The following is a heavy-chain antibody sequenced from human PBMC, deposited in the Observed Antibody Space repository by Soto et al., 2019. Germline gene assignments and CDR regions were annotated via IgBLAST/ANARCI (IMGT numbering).Heavy chain of an antibody. CDR1: GYTFTSYG. J-gene: IGHJ4*02. V-gene: IGHV1-18*01. D-gene: IGHD3-16*02. CDR3: AREMGVYDYVWGSYRYAFDY. CDR2: ISAYNGNT. Sequence: ASEEVSCKASGYTFTSYGISWVRQAPGQGLEWMGWISAYNGNTNYAQKLQGRVTMTTDTSTSTAYMELRSLRSDDTAVYYCAREMGVYDYVWGSYRYAFDYWGQGAQVTVSA.